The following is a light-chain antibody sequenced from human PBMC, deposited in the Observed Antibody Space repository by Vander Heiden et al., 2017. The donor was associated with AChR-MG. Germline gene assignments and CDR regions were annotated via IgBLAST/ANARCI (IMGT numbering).Light chain of an antibody. Sequence: EIVMTQSPATLSVSPGERAALSCRASESVNTNLAWYQQTPGQAPRLLIYGASTRATGFPDRFSGSGSGTEFTLTISSLQSEDFAVYYCQQYNNWPPRVTFGPGTKVDMK. V-gene: IGKV3D-15*01. J-gene: IGKJ3*01. CDR1: ESVNTN. CDR2: GAS. CDR3: QQYNNWPPRVT.